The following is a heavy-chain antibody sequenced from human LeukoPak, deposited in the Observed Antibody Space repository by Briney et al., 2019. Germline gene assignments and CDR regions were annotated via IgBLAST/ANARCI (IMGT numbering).Heavy chain of an antibody. J-gene: IGHJ4*02. CDR3: ARSHGSGSYYNLNDY. D-gene: IGHD3-10*01. CDR2: IYYSGST. Sequence: SETLSLTCTVSGGSISSYYWSWIRQPPGKGLEWIGYIYYSGSTNYNPSLKSRVTISVDTSKNPFSLKLNSVTAADTAVYYCARSHGSGSYYNLNDYWGQGTLVTVSS. CDR1: GGSISSYY. V-gene: IGHV4-59*01.